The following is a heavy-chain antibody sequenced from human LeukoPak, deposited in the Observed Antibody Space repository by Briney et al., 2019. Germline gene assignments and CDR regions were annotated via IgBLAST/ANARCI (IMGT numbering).Heavy chain of an antibody. CDR1: GYTFTDYY. CDR2: INPTGGST. D-gene: IGHD3-3*01. V-gene: IGHV1-46*01. Sequence: GASVKVSCKASGYTFTDYYMHWMRQAPGQGLEWMGLINPTGGSTGYAQKFQGRATMTRDMSTSTDYMELSSLRSEDTAIYYCARDQDYDFWSGYYQSVYYYYYYMDVWGKGTTVTVSS. CDR3: ARDQDYDFWSGYYQSVYYYYYYMDV. J-gene: IGHJ6*03.